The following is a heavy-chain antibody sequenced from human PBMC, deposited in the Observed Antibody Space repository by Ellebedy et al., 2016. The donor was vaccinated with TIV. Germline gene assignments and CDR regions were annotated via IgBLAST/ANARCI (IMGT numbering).Heavy chain of an antibody. J-gene: IGHJ4*02. D-gene: IGHD1-26*01. Sequence: AASVKVSCKASGGTFGLYAITWNRQAPGQGLEWMGGIIPIFGTTNYAQNFQARVTITADESTGTAYMELSSLRSEDTAVYFCASHEQWAGYFASWGQGTLVTVSS. CDR3: ASHEQWAGYFAS. CDR1: GGTFGLYA. V-gene: IGHV1-69*13. CDR2: IIPIFGTT.